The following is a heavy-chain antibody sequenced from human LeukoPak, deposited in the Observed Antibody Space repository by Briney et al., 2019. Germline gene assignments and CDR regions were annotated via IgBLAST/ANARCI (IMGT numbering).Heavy chain of an antibody. D-gene: IGHD3-22*01. Sequence: PGESLKISCKGSGYYFTSYWIGWVRQMPGRGLEWMGIIYPGDSDTRYSPSFQGQVTISADKSISTAYLQWSSLKASDTAMYYCARRGYGSSAPPDYWGQGTLVTVSS. J-gene: IGHJ4*02. CDR1: GYYFTSYW. CDR3: ARRGYGSSAPPDY. CDR2: IYPGDSDT. V-gene: IGHV5-51*01.